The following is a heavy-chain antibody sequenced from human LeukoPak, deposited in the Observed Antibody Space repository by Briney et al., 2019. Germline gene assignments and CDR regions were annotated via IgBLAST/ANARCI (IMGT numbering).Heavy chain of an antibody. Sequence: TGGSLRLSCAASGFIFSDYVIHWVRQAPGKGLDWVAVISKDGGTKYYADSVKGLLTISRDNSKNMLYLQMNSLRPEDTAVYYCARGGDLKYCSGGSCYSVDYWGQGTLVTVSS. CDR2: ISKDGGTK. V-gene: IGHV3-30-3*01. J-gene: IGHJ4*02. CDR3: ARGGDLKYCSGGSCYSVDY. CDR1: GFIFSDYV. D-gene: IGHD2-15*01.